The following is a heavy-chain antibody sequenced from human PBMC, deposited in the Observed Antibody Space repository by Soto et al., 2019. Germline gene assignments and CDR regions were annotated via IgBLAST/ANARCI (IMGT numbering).Heavy chain of an antibody. Sequence: SETLSLTCTVSGGSVSSGSYYWSWIRQPPGKGLEWIGYIYYSGSTNYNPSLKSRVTISVDTSKNQFSLKLSSVTAADTAVYYCARDAGIALTGNYYGMDVWGQGTTVTVSS. CDR2: IYYSGST. CDR1: GGSVSSGSYY. J-gene: IGHJ6*02. V-gene: IGHV4-61*01. D-gene: IGHD6-13*01. CDR3: ARDAGIALTGNYYGMDV.